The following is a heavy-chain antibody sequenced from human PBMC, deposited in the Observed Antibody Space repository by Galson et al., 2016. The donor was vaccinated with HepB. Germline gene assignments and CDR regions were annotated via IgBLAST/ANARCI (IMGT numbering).Heavy chain of an antibody. CDR2: ARNKANGHST. D-gene: IGHD2-21*01. CDR1: GFTFSDHY. CDR3: ARRDDCGKVYCPLHS. V-gene: IGHV3-72*01. J-gene: IGHJ4*02. Sequence: SLRLSCAGSGFTFSDHYMDWVRQAPGKGLEWLGRARNKANGHSTVYAAYVRGRFIVYREDLKNSLYLEKNSLETEDTAMYFCARRDDCGKVYCPLHSWCPGTLVTVSS.